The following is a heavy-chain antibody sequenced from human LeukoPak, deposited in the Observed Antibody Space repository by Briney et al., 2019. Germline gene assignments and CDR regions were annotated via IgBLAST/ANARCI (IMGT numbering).Heavy chain of an antibody. Sequence: ASVKVSCKASGYTFTGYYMHWVRQAPGQGLEWMGWINPNSGGTNYAQKFQGRVTMTRDTSISTAYMELSRLRSDDTAVYYCARGRLVLLWFGDVDAFDIWGQGTMVTVSS. J-gene: IGHJ3*02. D-gene: IGHD3-10*01. CDR1: GYTFTGYY. V-gene: IGHV1-2*02. CDR3: ARGRLVLLWFGDVDAFDI. CDR2: INPNSGGT.